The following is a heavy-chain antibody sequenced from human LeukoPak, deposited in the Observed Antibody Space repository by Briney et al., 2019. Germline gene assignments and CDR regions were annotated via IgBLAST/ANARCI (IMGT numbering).Heavy chain of an antibody. J-gene: IGHJ5*02. D-gene: IGHD6-13*01. CDR3: TGVAAAGPDP. CDR1: GFTFSTYW. Sequence: GGSLRLSCAASGFTFSTYWMSWVRQAPGKGLEWVANIKQDGSEKYYMDSVKGRFTISRDNAKNSLYLQMSSLRAEDTAVYYCTGVAAAGPDPWGQGNLVTVSS. V-gene: IGHV3-7*04. CDR2: IKQDGSEK.